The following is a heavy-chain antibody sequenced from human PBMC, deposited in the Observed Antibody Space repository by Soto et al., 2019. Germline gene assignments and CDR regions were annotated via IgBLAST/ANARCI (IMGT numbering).Heavy chain of an antibody. Sequence: EVQLVESGGGLVKPGGSLRLSCAASGFTFSDSSMNWVRQAPGKGLEWVSSISSSGTYIYYADSLKGRFTISRDNAKNALYLQMDSLRAEDTAVYYCASAYYWGQGTLVTVSS. V-gene: IGHV3-21*06. CDR1: GFTFSDSS. CDR3: ASAYY. J-gene: IGHJ4*02. CDR2: ISSSGTYI.